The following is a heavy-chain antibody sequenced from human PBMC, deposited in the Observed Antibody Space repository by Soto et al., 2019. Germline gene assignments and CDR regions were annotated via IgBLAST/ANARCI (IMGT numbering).Heavy chain of an antibody. CDR3: ARFIFGQGFKA. Sequence: QVQLVQPGAEVRKPGASVKVSCKASGDSFRNFDFNWVRQPSGQGLEWIGWMRADSGDTGHAQKFQGRVTMTRDTSMSTAYMEMSSLRIQDTAMHTCARFIFGQGFKAWGQGTLVFVSS. J-gene: IGHJ1*01. D-gene: IGHD3-3*02. V-gene: IGHV1-8*01. CDR1: GDSFRNFD. CDR2: MRADSGDT.